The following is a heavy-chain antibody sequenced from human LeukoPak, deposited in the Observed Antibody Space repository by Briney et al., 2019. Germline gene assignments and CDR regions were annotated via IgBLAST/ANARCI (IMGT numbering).Heavy chain of an antibody. CDR2: MSYDGGIK. V-gene: IGHV3-30*03. CDR1: GFTFSSYG. J-gene: IGHJ6*02. CDR3: TRGPTAKYYYYYYGMDV. D-gene: IGHD3-10*01. Sequence: PGRSLRLSCAASGFTFSSYGMHWVRQAPGKGLEWVAVMSYDGGIKYYADSVKGRFTISRDNSKNTLYLQMNSLRAEDTAVYYCTRGPTAKYYYYYYGMDVWGQGTTVTVSS.